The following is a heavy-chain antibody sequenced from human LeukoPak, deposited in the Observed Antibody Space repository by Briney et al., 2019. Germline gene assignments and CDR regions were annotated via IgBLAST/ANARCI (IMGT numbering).Heavy chain of an antibody. Sequence: GGSLRLSCAASGFTFSDYYMSWIRQAPGKGLEWVSYISSSGSTIYYADSVKGRFTISRDNAKNSLYLQMNSLRAEDTAVYYCARHRAPNDFPRSWYICDYWGQGTLVTVSS. J-gene: IGHJ4*02. CDR2: ISSSGSTI. CDR1: GFTFSDYY. V-gene: IGHV3-11*01. CDR3: ARHRAPNDFPRSWYICDY. D-gene: IGHD6-13*01.